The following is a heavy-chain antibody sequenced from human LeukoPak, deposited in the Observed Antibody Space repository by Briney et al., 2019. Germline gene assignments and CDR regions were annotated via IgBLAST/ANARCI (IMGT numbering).Heavy chain of an antibody. J-gene: IGHJ4*02. CDR3: ARGTIFGVVKLDY. Sequence: SETLSLTCTVSGGSVSSGIYYWSWIRQPPGKGLEWIGYIYYSGSTNYNPSLKSRDTISVDTSKNQFSLKLSSVTAADTAVYYCARGTIFGVVKLDYWGQGTLVTVSS. CDR2: IYYSGST. D-gene: IGHD3-3*01. V-gene: IGHV4-61*01. CDR1: GGSVSSGIYY.